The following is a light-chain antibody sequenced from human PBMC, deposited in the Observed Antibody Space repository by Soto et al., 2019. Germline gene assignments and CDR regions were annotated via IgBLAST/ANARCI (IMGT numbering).Light chain of an antibody. CDR3: QQYETFSGT. J-gene: IGKJ1*01. V-gene: IGKV1-5*01. Sequence: DIQMTQSPSTLSASLGDTVTVTCRASQSVSGWLAWYQQKPGEAPKLLIYDASALPRGVPSGFSGSGSGTKFTLTIASLKPDDFATYYCQQYETFSGTFGPGTKVDIK. CDR2: DAS. CDR1: QSVSGW.